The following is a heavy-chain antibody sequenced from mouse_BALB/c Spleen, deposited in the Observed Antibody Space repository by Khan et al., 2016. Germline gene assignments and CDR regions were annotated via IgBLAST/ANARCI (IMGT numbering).Heavy chain of an antibody. CDR2: ISSGGSYT. V-gene: IGHV5-9*02. CDR1: GFAFSSYD. D-gene: IGHD1-1*01. Sequence: EVQLQESGGGLVKPGGSLKLSCAAAGFAFSSYDMSWVRQTPEKRLEWVATISSGGSYTYYPDSVKGRFTISRDNARNTLYLQMSSLRSEDTALYYCARHRLYYYGSSPWYFEVWGAGTTVTVSS. J-gene: IGHJ1*01. CDR3: ARHRLYYYGSSPWYFEV.